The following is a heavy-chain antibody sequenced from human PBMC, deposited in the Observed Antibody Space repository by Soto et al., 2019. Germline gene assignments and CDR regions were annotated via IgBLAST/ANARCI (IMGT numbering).Heavy chain of an antibody. Sequence: ASVKVSCKASGYTFTGYYMHWVRQAPGQGLEWMGWINPNSGGTNYAQKFQGWVTMTRDTSISTAYMELSRLRSDDTAVYYCARERGDYKDAFDIWGQGTMVTVSS. D-gene: IGHD4-4*01. V-gene: IGHV1-2*04. CDR2: INPNSGGT. J-gene: IGHJ3*02. CDR1: GYTFTGYY. CDR3: ARERGDYKDAFDI.